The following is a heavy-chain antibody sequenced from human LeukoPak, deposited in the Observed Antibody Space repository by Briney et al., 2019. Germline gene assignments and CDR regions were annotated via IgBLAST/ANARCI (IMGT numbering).Heavy chain of an antibody. CDR2: ISSSSSYI. J-gene: IGHJ5*02. V-gene: IGHV3-21*01. D-gene: IGHD1-26*01. CDR3: ARDIVGATFDP. CDR1: GFTFSSYG. Sequence: GGSLRLSCAASGFTFSSYGMNWVRQAPGKGLEWVSSISSSSSYIYYADSVKGRFTISRDNAKNSLYLQMNSLRAEDTAVYYCARDIVGATFDPWGQGTLVTVSS.